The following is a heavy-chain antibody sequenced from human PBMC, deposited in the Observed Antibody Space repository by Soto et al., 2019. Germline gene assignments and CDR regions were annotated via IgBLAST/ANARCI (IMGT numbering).Heavy chain of an antibody. CDR1: GFTFSNYA. CDR2: ISGGGSNT. D-gene: IGHD2-21*01. J-gene: IGHJ4*02. V-gene: IGHV3-23*01. CDR3: AKLLSPSYFAISSCIDF. Sequence: EVQLLESGGGLVQPGESLRLSCRASGFTFSNYAMTWVRQAPGKGLEWVAAISGGGSNTHFADSVKGRFTISRDNSQKTMSLLMNSLRAEDTPMYSSAKLLSPSYFAISSCIDFSGQGTLVTVSS.